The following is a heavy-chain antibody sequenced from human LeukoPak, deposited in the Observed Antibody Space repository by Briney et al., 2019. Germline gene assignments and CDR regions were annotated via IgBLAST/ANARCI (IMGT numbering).Heavy chain of an antibody. CDR3: GTLLSNGPFDY. Sequence: ASVKVSCKASGYTFTGYYMHWVRQAPGQGRDWMGYIYPNSGATKYAQKFQGRVTMTRETSISTAYMELSGLRSDDTAVYYCGTLLSNGPFDYWGQGSLVTVSS. CDR2: IYPNSGAT. CDR1: GYTFTGYY. J-gene: IGHJ4*02. V-gene: IGHV1-2*02.